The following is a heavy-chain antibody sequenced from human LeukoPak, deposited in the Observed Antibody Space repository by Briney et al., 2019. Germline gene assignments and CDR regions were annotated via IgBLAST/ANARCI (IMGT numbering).Heavy chain of an antibody. CDR1: GGTFSSYA. CDR3: ARDSPYYYGSGSYYLFDY. D-gene: IGHD3-10*01. CDR2: IIPIFGTA. J-gene: IGHJ4*02. Sequence: SVKVSCKASGGTFSSYAISWVRQAPGQGLEWMGGIIPIFGTANYAQKFQGRVTITADESTSTAYMELSSLRSEDTAVYYCARDSPYYYGSGSYYLFDYWGQGTLVTVSS. V-gene: IGHV1-69*13.